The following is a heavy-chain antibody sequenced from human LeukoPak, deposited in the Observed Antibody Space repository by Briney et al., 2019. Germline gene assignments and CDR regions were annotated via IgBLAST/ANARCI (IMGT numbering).Heavy chain of an antibody. CDR1: GFTFSSYG. CDR2: ISYDGSNK. J-gene: IGHJ4*02. CDR3: AKDRLVGATVRGSFDY. D-gene: IGHD1-26*01. V-gene: IGHV3-30*18. Sequence: PGGSLRLSCAASGFTFSSYGMHWVRQAPGKGLEWVAVISYDGSNKYYADSVKGRFTISRDNSKNTLYLQMNSLRAEDTAVYYCAKDRLVGATVRGSFDYWGQGTLVTVSS.